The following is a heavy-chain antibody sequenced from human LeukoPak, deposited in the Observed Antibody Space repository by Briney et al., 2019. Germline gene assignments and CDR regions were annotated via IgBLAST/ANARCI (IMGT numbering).Heavy chain of an antibody. CDR2: IYYSGST. V-gene: IGHV4-61*05. CDR3: ARGLYYYDSSGPLPDY. CDR1: GGSISGSSYY. J-gene: IGHJ4*02. D-gene: IGHD3-22*01. Sequence: SETLSLTRTVSGGSISGSSYYWAWIRQPPGKGLEWIGYIYYSGSTNYNPSLKSRVTISVDTSKNQFSLKLSSVTAADTAVYYCARGLYYYDSSGPLPDYWGQGTLVTVSS.